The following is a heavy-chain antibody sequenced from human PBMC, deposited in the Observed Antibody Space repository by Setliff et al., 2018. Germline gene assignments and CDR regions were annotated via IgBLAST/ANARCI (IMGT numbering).Heavy chain of an antibody. Sequence: SETLSLTCTLSGDSISRSTYYWGWIRQSPGKGLDWIGTDDRSGNTFYNPSLRSRVTISVDTSKNQISLKLTSVSAADTAVYYCARRDSTSYYGYSIDFWGRGTLVTVSS. V-gene: IGHV4-39*01. CDR1: GDSISRSTYY. D-gene: IGHD3-22*01. CDR3: ARRDSTSYYGYSIDF. J-gene: IGHJ4*02. CDR2: DDRSGNT.